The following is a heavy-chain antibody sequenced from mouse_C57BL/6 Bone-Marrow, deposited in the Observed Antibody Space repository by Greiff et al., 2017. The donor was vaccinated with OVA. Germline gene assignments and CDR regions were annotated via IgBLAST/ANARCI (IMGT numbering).Heavy chain of an antibody. D-gene: IGHD1-1*01. CDR1: GYTFTSYT. V-gene: IGHV1-4*01. CDR3: ARRRTTVVGYYFDY. CDR2: INPSSGYT. J-gene: IGHJ2*01. Sequence: QVQLKQSGAELERPGASVKMSCKASGYTFTSYTMHWVKQGPGQGLEWIGYINPSSGYTKYNQKFKDKATLTADKSSSTAYMQLSSLTSEDSAVYYCARRRTTVVGYYFDYWGQGTTLTVSS.